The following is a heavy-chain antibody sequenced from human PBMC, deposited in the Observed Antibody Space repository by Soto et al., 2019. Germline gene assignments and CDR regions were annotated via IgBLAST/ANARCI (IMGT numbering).Heavy chain of an antibody. CDR2: IGGSGTGGRT. V-gene: IGHV3-23*01. CDR3: GKSPGGLDGYNSDYYGMDV. D-gene: IGHD5-12*01. J-gene: IGHJ6*02. Sequence: EVHLLESGGDLVQPGGSLRLSCTASGLTFSTYAMSWVRQAPGKGLEWVSAIGGSGTGGRTYYADSVKGRFTISRDNSKEPVVLAMNSLRGDDTAGYYWGKSPGGLDGYNSDYYGMDVWGQGTTVTVSS. CDR1: GLTFSTYA.